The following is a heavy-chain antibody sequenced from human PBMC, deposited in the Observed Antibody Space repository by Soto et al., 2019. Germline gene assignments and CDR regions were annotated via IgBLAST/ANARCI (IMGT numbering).Heavy chain of an antibody. V-gene: IGHV3-48*01. CDR1: GFTFSSYS. Sequence: GGSLRLSCAASGFTFSSYSMNWVRQAPGKGLEWVSYISSSSSTIYYADSVKGRFTISRDNAKNSLYLQMNSLRAEDTAMYYCLREPSSYDILTGLPYWGQGTLVTVSS. CDR3: LREPSSYDILTGLPY. CDR2: ISSSSSTI. D-gene: IGHD3-9*01. J-gene: IGHJ4*02.